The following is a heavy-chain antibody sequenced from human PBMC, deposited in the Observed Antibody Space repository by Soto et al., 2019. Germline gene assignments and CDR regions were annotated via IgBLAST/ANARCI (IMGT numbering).Heavy chain of an antibody. Sequence: QVQLQESGPGLVKPSQTLSLTCTVSGGSISSGGYYWSWIRQHPGKGLEWIGYIYYSGSTYYNPSLESRVLLSVDTAKTQSSLKLSSVTAADTAVYYCARGGIVVVVAARDAFDIWGQGTMVTVSS. J-gene: IGHJ3*02. CDR1: GGSISSGGYY. D-gene: IGHD2-15*01. CDR2: IYYSGST. V-gene: IGHV4-31*03. CDR3: ARGGIVVVVAARDAFDI.